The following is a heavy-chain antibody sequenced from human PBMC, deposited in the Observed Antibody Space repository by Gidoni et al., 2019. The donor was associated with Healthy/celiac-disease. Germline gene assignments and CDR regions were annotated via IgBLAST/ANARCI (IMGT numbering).Heavy chain of an antibody. V-gene: IGHV4-34*01. CDR3: ARESRLRLPTLVINWFDP. Sequence: QVQLQQWGAGLLKPSETLSLTCAVYGGSFSGYYWSWIRQPPGKGLEWIGEINHSGSTNYNPSLKSRVTISVDTSKNQFSLKLSSVTAADTAVYYCARESRLRLPTLVINWFDPWGQGTLVTVSS. CDR1: GGSFSGYY. CDR2: INHSGST. J-gene: IGHJ5*02. D-gene: IGHD2-15*01.